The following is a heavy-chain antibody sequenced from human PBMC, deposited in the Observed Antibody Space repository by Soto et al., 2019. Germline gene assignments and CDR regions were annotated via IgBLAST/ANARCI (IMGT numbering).Heavy chain of an antibody. J-gene: IGHJ4*01. Sequence: PGAPLRLSWAVSGFTFSGSAMHWVRQASGKGLEWVGRIRSKANSYATAYAASVKGRFTISRDDSKHTAYLQMNSLKTEDTAVYYCTTTTVTTRTRSDYFVHETLVTV. D-gene: IGHD4-17*01. CDR2: IRSKANSYAT. CDR1: GFTFSGSA. CDR3: TTTTVTTRTRSDY. V-gene: IGHV3-73*01.